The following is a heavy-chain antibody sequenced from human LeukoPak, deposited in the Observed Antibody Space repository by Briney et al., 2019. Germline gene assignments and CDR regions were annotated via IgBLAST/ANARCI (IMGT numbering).Heavy chain of an antibody. CDR1: GGSISSSSYY. CDR2: INHSGST. D-gene: IGHD5-12*01. V-gene: IGHV4-39*07. Sequence: SETLSLTCTVSGGSISSSSYYWGWIRQPPGKGLEWIGEINHSGSTNYNPSLKSRVTISVDTSKNQFSLKLSSVTAADTAVYYCADWVYSGSLIFDYWGQGTLVTVSS. J-gene: IGHJ4*02. CDR3: ADWVYSGSLIFDY.